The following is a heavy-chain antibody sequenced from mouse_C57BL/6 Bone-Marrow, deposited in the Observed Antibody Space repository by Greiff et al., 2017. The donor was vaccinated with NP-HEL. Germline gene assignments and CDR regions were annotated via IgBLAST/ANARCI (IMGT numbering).Heavy chain of an antibody. Sequence: VKLQESGAELARPGASVKLSCKASGYTFTSYGISWVKQRTGQGLEWIGEIYPRSGNTYYNEKFKGKATLTADKSSSTAYMELRSLTSEDSAVYFCARGGMVTTGYYYAMDYWGQGTSVTVSS. V-gene: IGHV1-81*01. CDR3: ARGGMVTTGYYYAMDY. J-gene: IGHJ4*01. CDR2: IYPRSGNT. CDR1: GYTFTSYG. D-gene: IGHD2-2*01.